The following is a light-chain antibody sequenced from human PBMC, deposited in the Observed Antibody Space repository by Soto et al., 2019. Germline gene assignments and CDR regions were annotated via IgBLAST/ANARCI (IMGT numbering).Light chain of an antibody. CDR3: SSHTSSRTVL. CDR1: SSDVGGYDY. Sequence: QSALPQPASVSGSPGQSITISCTGTSSDVGGYDYVSWYQQHPGKAPKHMIYEVTNRPSGVSNRFSGSKSGNTASLAISGLQAEDEANYYCSSHTSSRTVLFGGGTKLTVL. V-gene: IGLV2-14*01. J-gene: IGLJ2*01. CDR2: EVT.